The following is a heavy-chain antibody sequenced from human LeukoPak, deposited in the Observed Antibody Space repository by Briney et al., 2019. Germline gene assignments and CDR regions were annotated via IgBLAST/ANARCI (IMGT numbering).Heavy chain of an antibody. CDR1: GGSISSYY. CDR3: GRHQLYCRSASCYPHWFDP. D-gene: IGHD2-15*01. V-gene: IGHV4-59*08. J-gene: IGHJ5*02. CDR2: TYTSGST. Sequence: SVTLSLTCTVSGGSISSYYWSWIRQPPGKGLEWIGYTYTSGSTNYNNSVKRRVTISVDTSNTQSSLKQISVTAADTAVYYCGRHQLYCRSASCYPHWFDPWGQGTLVTVSS.